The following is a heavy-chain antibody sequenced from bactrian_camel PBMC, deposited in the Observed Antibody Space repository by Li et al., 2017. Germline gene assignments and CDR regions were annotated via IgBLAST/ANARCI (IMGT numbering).Heavy chain of an antibody. D-gene: IGHD2*01. V-gene: IGHV3S31*01. CDR1: GFNFRTTS. CDR2: TDTGDGST. Sequence: VQLVESGGGLVQPGGSLILSCNASGFNFRTTSMSWVRQAPGKGREGVAATDTGDGSTYYLNSVEGRFTISHDNAKNTLYLQMNSLNPEDTAMYYCAATISSGTCSGGYLFSSRYRGQGTQVTVS. CDR3: AATISSGTCSGGYLFSSRY. J-gene: IGHJ4*01.